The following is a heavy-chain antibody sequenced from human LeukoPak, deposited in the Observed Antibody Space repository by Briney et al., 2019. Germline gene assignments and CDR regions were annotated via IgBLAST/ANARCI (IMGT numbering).Heavy chain of an antibody. Sequence: SETLSLTCTVSGGPMKIYNWNWIRQPPGNGLEWIAYVDDSGNTDHNPSFGSRVTMTIDTSKNLFSLILTSVTAADTAVYYCARDRFATTTWDSTFDYWGQGILVTVSS. D-gene: IGHD5-24*01. V-gene: IGHV4-59*01. J-gene: IGHJ4*02. CDR3: ARDRFATTTWDSTFDY. CDR2: VDDSGNT. CDR1: GGPMKIYN.